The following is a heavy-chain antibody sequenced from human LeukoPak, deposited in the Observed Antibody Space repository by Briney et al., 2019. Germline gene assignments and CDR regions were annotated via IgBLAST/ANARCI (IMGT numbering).Heavy chain of an antibody. CDR3: ARVALEMATIGGWFDY. Sequence: GGSLRLSCAASGFTFSSYSMTWVRQAPGKGLEWVANIIQDGTDKYYVDSVKGRFTISRDNAKNSLCLQMNSLRPEDTAVYYCARVALEMATIGGWFDYWGQGTLVTVSS. CDR1: GFTFSSYS. J-gene: IGHJ4*02. D-gene: IGHD5-24*01. CDR2: IIQDGTDK. V-gene: IGHV3-7*01.